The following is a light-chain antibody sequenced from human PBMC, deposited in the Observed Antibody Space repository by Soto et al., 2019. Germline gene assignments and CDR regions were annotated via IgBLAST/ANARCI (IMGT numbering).Light chain of an antibody. CDR3: QQYGSSPS. J-gene: IGKJ4*01. CDR2: DAP. V-gene: IGKV3D-20*01. Sequence: EIVLTQSPATLSLSPGERATLSCGASQSVSTNYVAWYQQKPGLAPRLLIYDAPSRATGISDRFSGSGSGTDFTLTISRLEPEDFAVYYCQQYGSSPSFGGGTKVQIK. CDR1: QSVSTNY.